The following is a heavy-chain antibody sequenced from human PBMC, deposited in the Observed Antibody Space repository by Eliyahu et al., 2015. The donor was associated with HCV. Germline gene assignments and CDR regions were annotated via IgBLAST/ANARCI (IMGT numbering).Heavy chain of an antibody. V-gene: IGHV3-53*01. J-gene: IGHJ4*02. CDR1: GFPVSSND. D-gene: IGHD2-21*01. Sequence: EVQLVESGGGLIQPGGSLRLSCAASGFPVSSNDMSWVRQAPGKGLEWGSIIYSGGNTYYADSVKGRFTISRDNSKNTLYLQMNSLRAEDTAVYYCARDLWGPGYWGQGTLVTVSS. CDR2: IYSGGNT. CDR3: ARDLWGPGY.